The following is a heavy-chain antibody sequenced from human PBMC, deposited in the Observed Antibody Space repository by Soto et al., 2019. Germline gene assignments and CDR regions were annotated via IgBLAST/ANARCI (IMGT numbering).Heavy chain of an antibody. Sequence: QVQLVQSGAEVKKPGSSVKVSCKASGGTFSSYAISWVRQAPGQGLEWMGGIIPIFGTANYAQKFQGRVTITADKSTSTADMELSSLRAEDTAVYYCARGRGYYGAGSYPADYYYYYGMDVWDQGTTVTVSS. CDR3: ARGRGYYGAGSYPADYYYYYGMDV. CDR2: IIPIFGTA. CDR1: GGTFSSYA. J-gene: IGHJ6*02. V-gene: IGHV1-69*06. D-gene: IGHD3-10*01.